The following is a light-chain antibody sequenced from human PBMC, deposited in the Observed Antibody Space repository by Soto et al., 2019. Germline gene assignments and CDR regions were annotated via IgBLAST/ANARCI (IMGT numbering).Light chain of an antibody. CDR2: ATS. CDR1: QSVSDY. CDR3: QQSYSTPPGT. V-gene: IGKV3-11*01. J-gene: IGKJ1*01. Sequence: EIVLTQSPATLSLSPGERATLSSRASQSVSDYLAWYQQKPGQAPRLLIYATSSLQNGVPSRFSGSGSGTDFTLTISSLQPEDFATYYCQQSYSTPPGTFGQGTKVDIK.